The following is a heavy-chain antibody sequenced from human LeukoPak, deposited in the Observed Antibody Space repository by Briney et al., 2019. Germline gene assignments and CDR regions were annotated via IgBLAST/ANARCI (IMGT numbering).Heavy chain of an antibody. CDR1: GGTFSSYA. J-gene: IGHJ6*03. Sequence: ASVKVSCKASGGTFSSYAISWVRQAPGQGLEWMGRIIPILGIANYAQKFQGRVTITADKSTSTAYMELSSLRSEDTAVYYCASKASAGDLDYYYYMDVWGKGTTVTVSS. V-gene: IGHV1-69*04. D-gene: IGHD2-21*01. CDR3: ASKASAGDLDYYYYMDV. CDR2: IIPILGIA.